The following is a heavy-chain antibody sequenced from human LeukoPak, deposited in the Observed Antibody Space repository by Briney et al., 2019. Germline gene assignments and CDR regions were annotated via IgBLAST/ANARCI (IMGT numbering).Heavy chain of an antibody. CDR3: AKVIAARPA. D-gene: IGHD6-6*01. V-gene: IGHV3-7*05. CDR2: IKQDGSQK. Sequence: QPGGSLRLSCATSGFTFRNYWMSWVRQAPGKGVQWVANIKQDGSQKYYVDSVKGRFTISRDNAKNSLYLQMDSLRAEDTAVYYCAKVIAARPAGGQGTRVTVSS. CDR1: GFTFRNYW. J-gene: IGHJ4*02.